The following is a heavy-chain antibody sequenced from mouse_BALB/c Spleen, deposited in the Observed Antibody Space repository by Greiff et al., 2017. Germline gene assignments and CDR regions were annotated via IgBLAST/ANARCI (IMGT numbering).Heavy chain of an antibody. V-gene: IGHV5-9-4*01. D-gene: IGHD4-1*01. CDR3: AREGAGTVSFDY. CDR2: ISSGGSYT. J-gene: IGHJ2*01. CDR1: GFTFSSYA. Sequence: EVKLMESGGGLVKPGGSLKLSCAASGFTFSSYAMSWVRQSPEKRLEWVAEISSGGSYTYYPDTVTGRFTISRDNAKNTLYLEMSSLRSEDTAMYYCAREGAGTVSFDYWGQGTTLTVSS.